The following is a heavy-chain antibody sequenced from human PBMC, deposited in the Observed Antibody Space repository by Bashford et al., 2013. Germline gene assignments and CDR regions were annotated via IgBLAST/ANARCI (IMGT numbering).Heavy chain of an antibody. CDR3: VRDAVWAFDY. D-gene: IGHD6-19*01. J-gene: IGHJ4*02. Sequence: VRQAPGKGLEWVAYISNDDVYYADSVRGRFTISRDNARNSLYLQMHSLRAEDTATYYCVRDAVWAFDYWGQGTLVTVSS. CDR2: ISNDDV. V-gene: IGHV3-48*03.